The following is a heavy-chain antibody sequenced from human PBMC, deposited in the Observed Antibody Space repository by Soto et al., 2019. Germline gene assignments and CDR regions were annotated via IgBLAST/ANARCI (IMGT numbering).Heavy chain of an antibody. D-gene: IGHD5-12*01. V-gene: IGHV4-39*01. CDR1: GGSISSSSYY. J-gene: IGHJ3*02. CDR3: ARRGGVATNAFDI. Sequence: QLQLQESGPGLVKPSETLSLTCTVSGGSISSSSYYWGWIRHPPGKGLEWIGTIYYSGSTYYNPSLTMRGPISVATSKNWSSLQMSPVTAAATAVYFCARRGGVATNAFDIWGQGTMVTVSS. CDR2: IYYSGST.